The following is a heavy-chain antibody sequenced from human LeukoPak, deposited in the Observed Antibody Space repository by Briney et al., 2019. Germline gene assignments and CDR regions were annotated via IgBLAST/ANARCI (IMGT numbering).Heavy chain of an antibody. Sequence: GGSLRLSCAASGFTFSSYEMNWVRQAPGKGLEWVSYISSSGSTIYYADSVKGRFTISRDNAKNSLYLQMNSLRAEDTAVYYCAVYCSSTSCQSGYWGQGTLVTVSS. V-gene: IGHV3-48*03. D-gene: IGHD2-2*01. J-gene: IGHJ4*02. CDR1: GFTFSSYE. CDR3: AVYCSSTSCQSGY. CDR2: ISSSGSTI.